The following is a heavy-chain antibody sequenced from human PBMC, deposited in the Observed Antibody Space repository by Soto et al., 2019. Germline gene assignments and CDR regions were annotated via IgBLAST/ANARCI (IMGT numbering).Heavy chain of an antibody. V-gene: IGHV3-30*18. D-gene: IGHD3-22*01. CDR1: GFTFSSYG. CDR2: ISYDGSNK. J-gene: IGHJ4*02. Sequence: QVQLVESGGGVVQPGRSLRLSCAASGFTFSSYGGHWVRQAPGKGLEWVAVISYDGSNKYYADSVKGRFTIARDNSKNTLYLQMNSLRAEDTAVYYCANVVTYDSSGYYSDYWGQGTLVTVSS. CDR3: ANVVTYDSSGYYSDY.